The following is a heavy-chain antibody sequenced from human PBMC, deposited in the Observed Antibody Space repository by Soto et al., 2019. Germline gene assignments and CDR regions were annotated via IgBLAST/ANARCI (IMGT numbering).Heavy chain of an antibody. CDR1: GGSISSSSYY. V-gene: IGHV4-39*01. CDR2: IYYSGST. Sequence: SETLSLTCTVSGGSISSSSYYWGWIRQPPGKGLEWIGSIYYSGSTYYNPSLKSRVAISVDTSKNQFSLKLSSVTAADTAVYYCARHNRGYCSSTSCYVYYYYYMDVWGKGTTVTVSS. CDR3: ARHNRGYCSSTSCYVYYYYYMDV. J-gene: IGHJ6*03. D-gene: IGHD2-2*01.